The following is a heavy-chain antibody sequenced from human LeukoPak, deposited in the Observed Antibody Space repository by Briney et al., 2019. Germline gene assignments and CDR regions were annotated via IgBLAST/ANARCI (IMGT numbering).Heavy chain of an antibody. CDR2: ISSSSSYI. J-gene: IGHJ4*02. D-gene: IGHD6-13*01. CDR3: ATGGKNIAAAGTGY. CDR1: GFTFSSYS. Sequence: PGGSLRLSCAASGFTFSSYSMNWVRQAPGKGLEWVSSISSSSSYISYADSVKGRFTIPRDNAKNSLYLKMNSLRAEDTAVYYCATGGKNIAAAGTGYWGQGTLVTVPS. V-gene: IGHV3-21*01.